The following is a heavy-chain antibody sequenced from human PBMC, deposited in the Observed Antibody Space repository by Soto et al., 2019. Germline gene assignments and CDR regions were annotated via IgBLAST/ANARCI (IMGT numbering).Heavy chain of an antibody. D-gene: IGHD3-10*01. J-gene: IGHJ5*02. V-gene: IGHV3-23*01. CDR2: ISGSGDST. CDR3: SNKFFSGSGSYRGRFDP. CDR1: GFTFSSYA. Sequence: GGSLRLSCAASGFTFSSYAMNWVRQAPGKGLEWVSIISGSGDSTYYADSVKGRFTISRDNTKNTLYLQMNSLRAEDTAVYYCSNKFFSGSGSYRGRFDPWGQGTLVTVSS.